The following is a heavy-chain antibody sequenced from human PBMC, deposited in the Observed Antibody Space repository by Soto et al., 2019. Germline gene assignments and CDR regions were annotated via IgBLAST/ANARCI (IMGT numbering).Heavy chain of an antibody. J-gene: IGHJ6*03. V-gene: IGHV1-18*01. CDR1: GYTFTSYG. Sequence: QVQLVQSGAEVKKPGASVKVSCKASGYTFTSYGISWVRQAPGQGLEWMGWISAYNGNTHYAQKLQGRVTMTTDTSTSTAYMELRSLRSEDPAVYYCAIMEGIFGVVIQWDPYDSMDVWGKGTTVTVSS. CDR2: ISAYNGNT. D-gene: IGHD3-3*01. CDR3: AIMEGIFGVVIQWDPYDSMDV.